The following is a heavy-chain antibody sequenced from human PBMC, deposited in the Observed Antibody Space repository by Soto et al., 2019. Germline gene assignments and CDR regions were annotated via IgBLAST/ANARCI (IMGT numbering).Heavy chain of an antibody. V-gene: IGHV3-30-3*01. CDR3: ARAPKADYGDHYFDY. D-gene: IGHD4-17*01. Sequence: QVQLVESGGGVVQPGRSLRLSCAASGFTFSSYAMHWVRQAPGKGLEWVAVISYDGSNKYYADSVKGRFTISRDNSKNTLYLQMNSLRAEDTAVYYCARAPKADYGDHYFDYWGQGTLVTVSS. CDR1: GFTFSSYA. CDR2: ISYDGSNK. J-gene: IGHJ4*02.